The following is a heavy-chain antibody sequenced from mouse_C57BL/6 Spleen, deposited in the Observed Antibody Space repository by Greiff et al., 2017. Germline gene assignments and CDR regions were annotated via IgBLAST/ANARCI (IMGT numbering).Heavy chain of an antibody. CDR1: GFTFSDYG. D-gene: IGHD2-3*01. CDR2: ISSGSSTI. J-gene: IGHJ4*01. V-gene: IGHV5-17*01. CDR3: ARDYDGLYAMDY. Sequence: EVHLVESGGGLVKPGGSLKLSCAASGFTFSDYGMHWVRQAPEKGLEWVAYISSGSSTIYYADTVKGRFTISRDNAKNTLFLQMTSLRSEDTAMYYCARDYDGLYAMDYWGQGTSVTVSS.